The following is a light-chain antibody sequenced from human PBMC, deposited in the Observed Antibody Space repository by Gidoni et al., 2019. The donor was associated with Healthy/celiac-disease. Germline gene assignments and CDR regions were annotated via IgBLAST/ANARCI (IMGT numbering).Light chain of an antibody. J-gene: IGKJ2*01. CDR1: QSVSSSY. V-gene: IGKV3-20*01. CDR2: GAS. CDR3: QQNGSSLYT. Sequence: EIVLTQSPGTLSLSPGERATLSCRASQSVSSSYLAWYQQKPGQAPRLLIYGASSSGSGTDFTLTISRLEPEDFAVYYCQQNGSSLYTFGQGTKLEIK.